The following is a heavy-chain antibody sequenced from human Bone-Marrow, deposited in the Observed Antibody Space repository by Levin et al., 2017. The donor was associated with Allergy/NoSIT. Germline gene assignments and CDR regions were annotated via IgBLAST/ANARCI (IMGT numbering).Heavy chain of an antibody. CDR2: IYYSGKT. J-gene: IGHJ3*02. D-gene: IGHD2/OR15-2a*01. Sequence: SETLSLTCSVSGDSVSNDNFYWSWIRQPPGTGLEWIGYIYYSGKTFHSPSLTSRVAISVDTSKNQFSLKLTSVTAADTAVYFCARLSRILRTPHAFDIWGQGTVVTVSS. CDR3: ARLSRILRTPHAFDI. V-gene: IGHV4-31*03. CDR1: GDSVSNDNFY.